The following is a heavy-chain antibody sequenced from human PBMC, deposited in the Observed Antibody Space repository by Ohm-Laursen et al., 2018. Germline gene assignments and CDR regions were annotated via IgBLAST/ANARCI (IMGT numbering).Heavy chain of an antibody. Sequence: SLRLSCAASGFTFDDYAMHWVRQPPGKGLEWVSGISWSSGSIGYADSVKGRFTISRDNAKNSLYLQMNSLRVEDTAFYYCAKDVGSGNTDWYFDLWGRGTLVTVSS. D-gene: IGHD6-19*01. CDR1: GFTFDDYA. CDR2: ISWSSGSI. V-gene: IGHV3-9*01. J-gene: IGHJ2*01. CDR3: AKDVGSGNTDWYFDL.